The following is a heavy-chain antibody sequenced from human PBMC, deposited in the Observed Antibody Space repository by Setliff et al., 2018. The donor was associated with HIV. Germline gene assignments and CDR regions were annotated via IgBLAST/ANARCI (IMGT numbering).Heavy chain of an antibody. V-gene: IGHV1-69*05. Sequence: GASVKVSCKASGNTFSSYGITWVRQAPGQGLEWMGGTTPLLGTTNYAQKFLGRVTITTDEPTNTVYMELSGLRSEDTAVYYCARDHLADYYFDYWGQGTLVTVSS. D-gene: IGHD3-3*01. CDR1: GNTFSSYG. CDR2: TTPLLGTT. J-gene: IGHJ4*02. CDR3: ARDHLADYYFDY.